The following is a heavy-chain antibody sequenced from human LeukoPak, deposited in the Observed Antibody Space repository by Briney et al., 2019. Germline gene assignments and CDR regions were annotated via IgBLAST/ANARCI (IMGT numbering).Heavy chain of an antibody. Sequence: GGSLRLSCAASGFTFSGYEMNWVRQAPGKGLEWVSYISSSGSKIYYADSVKGRFTISRDNAKNSLDLQMNSLRAEDTAVYYCARVFGGAVADYWGQGTLVTVSS. CDR1: GFTFSGYE. CDR2: ISSSGSKI. CDR3: ARVFGGAVADY. D-gene: IGHD6-19*01. V-gene: IGHV3-48*03. J-gene: IGHJ4*02.